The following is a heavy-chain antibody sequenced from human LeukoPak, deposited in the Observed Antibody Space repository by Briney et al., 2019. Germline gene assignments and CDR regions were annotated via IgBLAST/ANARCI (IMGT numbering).Heavy chain of an antibody. CDR3: ARGPSYCGANCYYYFDF. Sequence: SETLSLTCTVSGGSISSYYWSWIRQPAGKGLEWIGRIYTSGSTNYNPSLKSRVTMSVDTSKNQFSLKLSSVTAEDTAVYYCARGPSYCGANCYYYFDFWGQGTLVSVSS. CDR1: GGSISSYY. V-gene: IGHV4-4*07. J-gene: IGHJ4*02. D-gene: IGHD2-21*01. CDR2: IYTSGST.